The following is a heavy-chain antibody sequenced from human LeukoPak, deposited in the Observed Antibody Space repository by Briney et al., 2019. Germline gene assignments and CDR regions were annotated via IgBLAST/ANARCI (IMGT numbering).Heavy chain of an antibody. D-gene: IGHD3-3*01. CDR1: GFTFSSYW. CDR2: IKQDGSEK. CDR3: ARERIDFWGLCMDV. Sequence: PGGSLRLSCAASGFTFSSYWMSWVRQAPGKGLEWVANIKQDGSEKYYVDSVKGRFTISRDNAKNSLYLQMNSLRAEDTAVYYCARERIDFWGLCMDVWGQGTTVTVSS. V-gene: IGHV3-7*01. J-gene: IGHJ6*02.